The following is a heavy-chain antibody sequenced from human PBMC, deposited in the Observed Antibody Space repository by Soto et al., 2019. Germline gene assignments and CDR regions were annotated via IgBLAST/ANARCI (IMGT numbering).Heavy chain of an antibody. J-gene: IGHJ5*02. D-gene: IGHD3-3*01. CDR2: IYRGGDT. V-gene: IGHV3-53*01. Sequence: AGGSLRLSGAASGFIVSDTYINWVRQAPGKGLEWVSVIYRGGDTYYADSVKGRFTISRDNSTVYLQMNNLRAEDTAMYYCAKEGIVGIFGDGGFDLWGQGMLVTVSS. CDR3: AKEGIVGIFGDGGFDL. CDR1: GFIVSDTY.